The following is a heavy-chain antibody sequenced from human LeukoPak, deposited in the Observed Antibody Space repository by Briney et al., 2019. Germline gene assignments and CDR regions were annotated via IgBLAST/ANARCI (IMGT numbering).Heavy chain of an antibody. CDR3: ARDQSVGYFDPGWDY. J-gene: IGHJ4*02. CDR2: IYHSGST. D-gene: IGHD3-9*01. CDR1: GYSISSGYY. Sequence: SETLSLTCAVSGYSISSGYYWGWIRQPPGKGLEWIGSIYHSGSTYYNPSLKSRVTISVDTSKNQFSLKLSSVTAADTAVYYCARDQSVGYFDPGWDYWGQGTLVTVSS. V-gene: IGHV4-38-2*02.